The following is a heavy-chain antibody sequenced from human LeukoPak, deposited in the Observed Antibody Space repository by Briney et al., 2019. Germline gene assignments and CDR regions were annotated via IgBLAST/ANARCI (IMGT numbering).Heavy chain of an antibody. CDR2: IIPIFGTA. J-gene: IGHJ6*03. CDR1: GGTFSSYA. Sequence: SVKVSCKASGGTFSSYAISWVRQAPGQGLEWMGGIIPIFGTANYAQKFQGRVTITADESTSTAYMELSSLRSEDTAVYYCARGGSGYYSYYYYYYMDVWGKGTTVTISS. D-gene: IGHD3-22*01. CDR3: ARGGSGYYSYYYYYYMDV. V-gene: IGHV1-69*13.